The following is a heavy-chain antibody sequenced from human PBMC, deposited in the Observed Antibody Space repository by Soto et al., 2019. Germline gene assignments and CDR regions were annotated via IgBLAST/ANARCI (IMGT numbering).Heavy chain of an antibody. CDR1: GYSFTDYW. CDR3: TRSTAGRPYVMDV. V-gene: IGHV5-10-1*01. J-gene: IGHJ6*02. CDR2: IDPSDSYT. Sequence: ESMKISCKGSGYSFTDYWISWVRQMPGKGLEWMGRIDPSDSYTNHSPSFQGHVTISAEKSISTAYLQWSSLKASDTAIYYCTRSTAGRPYVMDVWGQGSTVTVS. D-gene: IGHD6-19*01.